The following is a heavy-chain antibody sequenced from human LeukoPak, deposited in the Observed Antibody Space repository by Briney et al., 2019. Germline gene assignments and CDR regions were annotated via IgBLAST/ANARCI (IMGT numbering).Heavy chain of an antibody. Sequence: SQTLSLTCDISGDSVSRNSAAWNWLRQSPSRGLEWLGRTYYRSKWYNDYAVSVKGRVTINPDTSKNQFSLQLNSVTPEDTAVYYCARGYGGNGDWFDPWGQGTLVTVSS. CDR1: GDSVSRNSAA. CDR3: ARGYGGNGDWFDP. CDR2: TYYRSKWYN. V-gene: IGHV6-1*01. D-gene: IGHD4-23*01. J-gene: IGHJ5*01.